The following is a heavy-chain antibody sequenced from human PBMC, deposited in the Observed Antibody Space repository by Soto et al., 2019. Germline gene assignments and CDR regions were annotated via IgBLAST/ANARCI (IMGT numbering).Heavy chain of an antibody. V-gene: IGHV4-30-2*01. J-gene: IGHJ4*02. CDR2: ILHTGGT. CDR1: GGSVSGGGFS. Sequence: SETLSLTCAVYGGSVSGGGFSWGWIRHPAGKGRERIGYILHTGGTHYTPSLKSRGSMSVDKSKTQFPLHLTSVTAADTAVYYGARAQYRSGWKVDYWGQGTPVTVSS. D-gene: IGHD6-25*01. CDR3: ARAQYRSGWKVDY.